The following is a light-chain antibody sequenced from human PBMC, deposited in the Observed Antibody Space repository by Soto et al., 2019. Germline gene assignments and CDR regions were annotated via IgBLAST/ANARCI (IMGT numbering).Light chain of an antibody. CDR1: QSIINC. Sequence: IQMTQSPSSLSASVGDRVTITCRASQSIINCLNWYQQKPGRAPELLIYGAYSLQSGVPSRFSGSGSGTDLTLTISSLQPEDSAAYYCQQSHSSPLTFGGGTKVEFK. J-gene: IGKJ4*01. CDR2: GAY. V-gene: IGKV1-39*01. CDR3: QQSHSSPLT.